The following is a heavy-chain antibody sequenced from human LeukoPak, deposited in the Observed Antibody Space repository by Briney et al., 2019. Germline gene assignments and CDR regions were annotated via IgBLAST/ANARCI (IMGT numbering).Heavy chain of an antibody. CDR2: ISWDGGST. Sequence: GGSLRLSCAASGFTFDDYTMHWVRQAPGKGLEWVSLISWDGGSTYYADSVKGRFTISRDNSKNSLYLQMNSLRTEDTALYYCAKDDSYGSKAYYYYGMDVWGQGTTVTVSS. CDR1: GFTFDDYT. D-gene: IGHD5-18*01. CDR3: AKDDSYGSKAYYYYGMDV. V-gene: IGHV3-43*01. J-gene: IGHJ6*02.